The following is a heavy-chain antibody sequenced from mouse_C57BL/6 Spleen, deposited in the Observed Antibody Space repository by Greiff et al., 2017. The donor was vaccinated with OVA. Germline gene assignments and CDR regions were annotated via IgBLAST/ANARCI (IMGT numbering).Heavy chain of an antibody. CDR3: ANYYGSSPSWYFDV. J-gene: IGHJ1*03. CDR2: IYPGSGST. V-gene: IGHV1-55*01. D-gene: IGHD1-1*01. CDR1: GYTFTSYW. Sequence: QVQLQQPGAELVKPGASVKMSCKASGYTFTSYWITWVKQRPGQGLEWIGDIYPGSGSTNYNEKFKSKATLTVDPSSSTAYMQLSSLTSEDSAVYYCANYYGSSPSWYFDVWGTGTTVTVSS.